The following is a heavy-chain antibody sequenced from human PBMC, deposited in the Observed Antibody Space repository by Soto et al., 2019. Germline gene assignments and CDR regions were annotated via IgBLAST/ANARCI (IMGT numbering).Heavy chain of an antibody. J-gene: IGHJ4*02. CDR1: GFTLSTYG. CDR2: MSYDGTKE. D-gene: IGHD6-13*01. Sequence: VGSLRLSCAASGFTLSTYGTHWVRQAPGKGLEWVAAMSYDGTKEYYADSVKGRFTISRDNSRNTLFLQLNSLRAEDTAVYYCAKEYGSTWIDHWGQGTLVTVSS. CDR3: AKEYGSTWIDH. V-gene: IGHV3-30*18.